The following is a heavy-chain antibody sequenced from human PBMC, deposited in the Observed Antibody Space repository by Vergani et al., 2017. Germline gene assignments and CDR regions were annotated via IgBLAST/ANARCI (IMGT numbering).Heavy chain of an antibody. CDR2: ISSSSSYI. CDR3: ASGGPRADFDL. J-gene: IGHJ2*01. CDR1: GFTFSSYE. V-gene: IGHV3-48*03. Sequence: EVQLVESGGGLVQPGGSLRLSCAASGFTFSSYEMNWVRQAPGKGLEWVSSISSSSSYIYYADSVKGRFTISRDNAKNSLYLQMNSLRAEDTAVYYCASGGPRADFDLWGRGTLVTVSS. D-gene: IGHD6-19*01.